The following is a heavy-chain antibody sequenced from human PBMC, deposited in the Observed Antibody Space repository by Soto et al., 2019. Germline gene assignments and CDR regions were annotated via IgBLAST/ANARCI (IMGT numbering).Heavy chain of an antibody. CDR3: ARVRSGYCSGGSCHNWFDP. J-gene: IGHJ5*02. V-gene: IGHV1-69*13. Sequence: ASVEVSCKASGGTFSSYATSWVRQAPGQGHEWMGGIIPIFGTANYAQKFQGRVTITADESTSTAYMELSSLRSEDTAVYYCARVRSGYCSGGSCHNWFDPWGQGTLVTVSS. CDR2: IIPIFGTA. D-gene: IGHD2-15*01. CDR1: GGTFSSYA.